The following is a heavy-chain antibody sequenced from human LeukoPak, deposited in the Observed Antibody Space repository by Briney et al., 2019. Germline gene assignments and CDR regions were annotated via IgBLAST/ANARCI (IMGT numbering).Heavy chain of an antibody. CDR1: GFTFDDYG. CDR2: IWYDGSNK. Sequence: PGGSLRLSCAASGFTFDDYGMHWVRQAPGKGLEWVAVIWYDGSNKYYADSVKGRFTISRDNSKNTLYLQMNSLRAEDTAVYYCAREVHNYYDSSGYFDYWGQGTLVTVSS. J-gene: IGHJ4*02. V-gene: IGHV3-33*08. D-gene: IGHD3-22*01. CDR3: AREVHNYYDSSGYFDY.